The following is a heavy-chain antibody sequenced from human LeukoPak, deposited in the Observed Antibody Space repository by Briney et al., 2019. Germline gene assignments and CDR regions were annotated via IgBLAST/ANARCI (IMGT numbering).Heavy chain of an antibody. V-gene: IGHV3-74*01. Sequence: PWGSLRLSCAASGFDFSSNWMHWVRHAPGQGLVWVSRIKGDGISTNYADSVKGRFTISRDIAKNTLYLQMNSLRAEDTGVYYCAKDHYWSIDYWGRGTLVTVSS. J-gene: IGHJ4*02. CDR3: AKDHYWSIDY. D-gene: IGHD3-3*01. CDR1: GFDFSSNW. CDR2: IKGDGIST.